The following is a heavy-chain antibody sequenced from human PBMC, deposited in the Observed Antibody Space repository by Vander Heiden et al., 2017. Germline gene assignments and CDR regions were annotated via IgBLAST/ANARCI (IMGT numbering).Heavy chain of an antibody. CDR2: IKTNSGGT. J-gene: IGHJ4*02. CDR1: GFNFNFYV. CDR3: AKTISSFSGGVIVPLGYFDT. D-gene: IGHD3-3*01. V-gene: IGHV3-23*01. Sequence: EVQLLESGGGLVQPGGSLRLSCEASGFNFNFYVMTWVRQAPGKGLEWVSSIKTNSGGTYFADSVKGRFTISRDNSKNTLYLQMNNLRAEDTAVYYCAKTISSFSGGVIVPLGYFDTWGQGTLVTVSS.